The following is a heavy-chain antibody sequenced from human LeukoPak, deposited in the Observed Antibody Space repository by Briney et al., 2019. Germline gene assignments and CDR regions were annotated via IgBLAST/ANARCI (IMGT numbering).Heavy chain of an antibody. CDR3: AIFPGGAEYRHYYYMDV. CDR1: GVSISSDDYF. D-gene: IGHD1-14*01. J-gene: IGHJ6*03. Sequence: PSETLSLTCTVSGVSISSDDYFWSWIRQPPGKGLECIGYIYYSETTNYNPSFKSRVTVSVDTSKNQFSLKLSSVTAADTAVYYCAIFPGGAEYRHYYYMDVWGKGTTVTVSS. V-gene: IGHV4-61*08. CDR2: IYYSETT.